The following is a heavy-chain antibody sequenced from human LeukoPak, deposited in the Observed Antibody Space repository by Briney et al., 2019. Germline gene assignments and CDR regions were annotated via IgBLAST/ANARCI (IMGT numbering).Heavy chain of an antibody. CDR1: GYTFTGYY. J-gene: IGHJ5*02. D-gene: IGHD2-21*01. Sequence: ASVKVSCKASGYTFTGYYMHWVRQAPGQGLEWMGRINPNSGGTNYAQKFQGRVTMTEDTSTDTAYMELSSLRSEDTAVYYCAGVFPLSNWFDPWGQGTLVTVSS. CDR2: INPNSGGT. CDR3: AGVFPLSNWFDP. V-gene: IGHV1-2*06.